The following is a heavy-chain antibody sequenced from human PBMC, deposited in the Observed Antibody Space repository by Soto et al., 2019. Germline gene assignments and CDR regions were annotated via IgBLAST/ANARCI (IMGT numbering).Heavy chain of an antibody. CDR2: ISGSVGST. V-gene: IGHV3-23*01. CDR1: GFTFSSYD. D-gene: IGHD2-2*01. Sequence: XESLTLSCAASGFTFSSYDMSGVRQAAGKGLEWVSAISGSVGSTYYADSVKGRFTISRDNSKNTLYLQMNSLRAEDTAVYYCAKNQRYCSSTSCARWGMDVWGQGTTVTVS. CDR3: AKNQRYCSSTSCARWGMDV. J-gene: IGHJ6*02.